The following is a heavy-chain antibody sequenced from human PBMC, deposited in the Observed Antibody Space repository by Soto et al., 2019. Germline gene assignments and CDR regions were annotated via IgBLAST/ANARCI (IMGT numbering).Heavy chain of an antibody. D-gene: IGHD3-22*01. CDR3: ARDLTMIVLVRYYYGMDV. Sequence: GGSLRLSXAASGFTFSSYAMHWVRQAPGKGLEWVAVISYDGSNKYYADSVKGRFTISRDNSKNTLYLQMNSLRAEDTAVYYCARDLTMIVLVRYYYGMDVWGQGTTVTVSS. V-gene: IGHV3-30-3*01. J-gene: IGHJ6*02. CDR1: GFTFSSYA. CDR2: ISYDGSNK.